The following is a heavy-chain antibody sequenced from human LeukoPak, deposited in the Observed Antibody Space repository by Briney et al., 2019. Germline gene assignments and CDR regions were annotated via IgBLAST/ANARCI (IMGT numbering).Heavy chain of an antibody. D-gene: IGHD6-13*01. CDR2: IIRSTNSI. V-gene: IGHV3-48*02. Sequence: GGSLRLSCEASGFTFRSYSMNWVRQAPGKGLEWISYIIRSTNSISYADSVKGRFTISRDNAKNSLFLQVNNLRDEDTAVYYCARDRGPGIKPAGTVGMDVWGQGTTVTVSS. CDR1: GFTFRSYS. J-gene: IGHJ6*02. CDR3: ARDRGPGIKPAGTVGMDV.